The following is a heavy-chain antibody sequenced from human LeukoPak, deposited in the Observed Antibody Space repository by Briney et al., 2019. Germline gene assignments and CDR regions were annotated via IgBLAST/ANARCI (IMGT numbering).Heavy chain of an antibody. Sequence: GASVKVSCKASGGTFSSYAISWVRQAPGQGLEWMGGIIPIFGTANYAQKFEGRVTITSDESTSTAYMEMSSMRSEDTAVYYCASLTTVGYYYYYMDVWGKGTTVTVSS. V-gene: IGHV1-69*13. CDR1: GGTFSSYA. CDR3: ASLTTVGYYYYYMDV. CDR2: IIPIFGTA. D-gene: IGHD4-23*01. J-gene: IGHJ6*03.